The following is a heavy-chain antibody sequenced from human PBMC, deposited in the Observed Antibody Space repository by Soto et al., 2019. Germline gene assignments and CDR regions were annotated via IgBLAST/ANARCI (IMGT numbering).Heavy chain of an antibody. CDR3: AKSTFGGFEVQWYFDY. Sequence: GGSLRLSCAASGFTFSSYAMSWVRQAPGKGLEWVSGISGGGGTTPYADSVKGRFTISRDNSKSTLYLQMNSLRAEDTAVYYCAKSTFGGFEVQWYFDYWGQGTLVTVSS. V-gene: IGHV3-23*01. J-gene: IGHJ4*02. D-gene: IGHD3-16*01. CDR1: GFTFSSYA. CDR2: ISGGGGTT.